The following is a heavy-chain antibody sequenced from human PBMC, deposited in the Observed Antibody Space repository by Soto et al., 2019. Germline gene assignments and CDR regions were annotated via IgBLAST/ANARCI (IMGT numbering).Heavy chain of an antibody. D-gene: IGHD5-18*01. CDR3: GRDVNGYPPGGMDV. CDR1: GYTFNDDY. J-gene: IGHJ6*02. CDR2: ISPNSGGS. V-gene: IGHV1-2*04. Sequence: GASVKVSCKASGYTFNDDYIYCGLQYTGQGLEGMGWISPNSGGSNYAQKFQGWVTLTRDTSTSTVYMELSRLKSEDTAVYYCGRDVNGYPPGGMDVWGQGTTVTVSS.